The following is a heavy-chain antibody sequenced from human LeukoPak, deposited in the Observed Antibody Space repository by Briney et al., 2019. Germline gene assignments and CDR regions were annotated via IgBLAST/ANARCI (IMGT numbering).Heavy chain of an antibody. CDR2: IYHSGST. CDR1: GYSISSGYY. V-gene: IGHV4-38-2*02. CDR3: ARHRRLYFDY. J-gene: IGHJ4*02. D-gene: IGHD3-16*01. Sequence: PSETLSLTCTVSGYSISSGYYWGWIRQPPGKGLEWIGSIYHSGSTYYNPSLKSRVTISVDTSKNQFSLKLSSVTAADTVMYYCARHRRLYFDYWGQGTLVTVSS.